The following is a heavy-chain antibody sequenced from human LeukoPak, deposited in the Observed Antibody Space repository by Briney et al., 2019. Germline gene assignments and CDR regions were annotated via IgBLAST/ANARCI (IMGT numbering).Heavy chain of an antibody. CDR2: ISYDGSNK. D-gene: IGHD1-1*01. Sequence: GGSLRLSCVTSGFTFSSYAMHWVRQAPGKGLEWVAVISYDGSNKYYADSVKGRFTISRDNSKNTLYLQMNSLRAEDTAVYYCARALTTTLAFDYWGQGTLVTVSS. CDR3: ARALTTTLAFDY. J-gene: IGHJ4*02. V-gene: IGHV3-30-3*01. CDR1: GFTFSSYA.